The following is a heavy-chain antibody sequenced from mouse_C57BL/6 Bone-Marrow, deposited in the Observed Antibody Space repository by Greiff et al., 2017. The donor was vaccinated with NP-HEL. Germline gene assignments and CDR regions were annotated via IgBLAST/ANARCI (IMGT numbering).Heavy chain of an antibody. V-gene: IGHV10-1*01. Sequence: EVHLVESGGGLVQPKGSLKLSCAASGFSFNTYAMNWVRQAPGKGLEWVARIRSKSNNYATYYADSVKDRFTISRDDSESMLYLQMNNLKTEDTAMYYCVGYDPAWFAYWGQGTLVTVSA. D-gene: IGHD2-3*01. CDR2: IRSKSNNYAT. J-gene: IGHJ3*01. CDR3: VGYDPAWFAY. CDR1: GFSFNTYA.